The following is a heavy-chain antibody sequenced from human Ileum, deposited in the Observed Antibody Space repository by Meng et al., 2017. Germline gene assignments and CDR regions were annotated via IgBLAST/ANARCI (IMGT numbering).Heavy chain of an antibody. D-gene: IGHD1-1*01. CDR3: ARERQDNRWFDP. Sequence: EVQLVESGGDLVQPVGSLILSCAASGFTFSCYSMNWVRQAPGKGLEWVSSISSSSSYIYYADSLKGRFTISRDNAKNSLYLQMNSLRAEDTAVYYWARERQDNRWFDPWGQVTLVTVSS. CDR2: ISSSSSYI. J-gene: IGHJ5*02. CDR1: GFTFSCYS. V-gene: IGHV3-21*01.